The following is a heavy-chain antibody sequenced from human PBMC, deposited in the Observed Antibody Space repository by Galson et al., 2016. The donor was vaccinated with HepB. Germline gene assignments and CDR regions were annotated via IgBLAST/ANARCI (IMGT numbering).Heavy chain of an antibody. CDR2: INSDGTIS. V-gene: IGHV3-74*01. D-gene: IGHD2-21*02. J-gene: IGHJ5*02. Sequence: SLRLSCAASGFAFSSHWMHWVRQAPGKGLMWVARINSDGTISNYADSGKGRFTISRDNAKNTLYLEMNSLRAEDTAVYNCVRDHSVVPATAYNWFDPWGQGTLVTVSS. CDR1: GFAFSSHW. CDR3: VRDHSVVPATAYNWFDP.